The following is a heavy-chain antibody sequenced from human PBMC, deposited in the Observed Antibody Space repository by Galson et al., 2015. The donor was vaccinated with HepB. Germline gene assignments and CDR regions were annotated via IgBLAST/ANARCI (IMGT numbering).Heavy chain of an antibody. V-gene: IGHV1-69*13. J-gene: IGHJ4*02. CDR3: AKVFPEKTDGWYRQALYYFDS. D-gene: IGHD6-19*01. Sequence: SVKVSCKASGGTFSSYAVTWVRQAPGQGLEWMGGIIPFFVTGNYAQKLQGRVTITADESTSTVYMAVNSLRAGDTAIYFCAKVFPEKTDGWYRQALYYFDSWGQGTRVTVSS. CDR1: GGTFSSYA. CDR2: IIPFFVTG.